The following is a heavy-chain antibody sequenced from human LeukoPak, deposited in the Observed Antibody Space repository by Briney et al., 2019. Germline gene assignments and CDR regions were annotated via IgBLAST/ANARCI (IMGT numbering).Heavy chain of an antibody. J-gene: IGHJ4*02. D-gene: IGHD2-2*01. V-gene: IGHV3-23*01. CDR1: GFTFSSYA. CDR2: ISGSGGRI. CDR3: ACYCSSSSSCSLRDC. Sequence: GGSLRLSCAASGFTFSSYAMKWVRQAPGKGLEWVSAISGSGGRIHHADSVKGRFSISRDNFQNTLYLQMNSLRVDDTAIYYCACYCSSSSSCSLRDCWGQGTLVTVSS.